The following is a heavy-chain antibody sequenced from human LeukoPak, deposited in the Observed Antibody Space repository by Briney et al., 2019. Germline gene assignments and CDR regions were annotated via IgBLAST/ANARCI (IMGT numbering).Heavy chain of an antibody. J-gene: IGHJ4*02. D-gene: IGHD6-19*01. CDR3: AKSLGSQDY. CDR1: GFTFSSSW. CDR2: INTDGRTT. Sequence: GGSLRLSCAASGFTFSSSWMHWVRQAPGKGLVWVSRINTDGRTTTYADSVKGRFTISRDNAKSTVYLQMNSLRPEDTALYYCAKSLGSQDYWGQGTLVT. V-gene: IGHV3-74*01.